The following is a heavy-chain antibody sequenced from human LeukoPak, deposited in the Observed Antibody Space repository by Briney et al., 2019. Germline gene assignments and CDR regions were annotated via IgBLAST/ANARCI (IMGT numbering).Heavy chain of an antibody. CDR3: ARSSTVTTVGIDQYYFDY. CDR1: GGSISSGGYY. Sequence: ETSQTLSLTCTVSGGSISSGGYYWSWTRQHPGKGMDRIGYIYYSGSTYYNPSLKSRVTIAVDTSKNQFSLKLSSVTAADTAVYYCARSSTVTTVGIDQYYFDYWGQGTLVTVSS. D-gene: IGHD4-17*01. J-gene: IGHJ4*02. V-gene: IGHV4-31*03. CDR2: IYYSGST.